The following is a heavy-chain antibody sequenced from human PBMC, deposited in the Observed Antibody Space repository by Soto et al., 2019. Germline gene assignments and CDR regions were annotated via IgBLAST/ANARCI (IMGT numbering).Heavy chain of an antibody. CDR2: INHSGST. V-gene: IGHV4-34*01. Sequence: QVQLQQWGAGLLKPSETLSLTCAVYGGSFSGYYWSWIRQPPGKGLEWIGEINHSGSTNYNPSLQSRVTISVDTSKNQFSLKLSSVTAADTAVYYCARGGWYGGYTIFQHWGQGTLVTVSS. CDR1: GGSFSGYY. J-gene: IGHJ1*01. D-gene: IGHD5-12*01. CDR3: ARGGWYGGYTIFQH.